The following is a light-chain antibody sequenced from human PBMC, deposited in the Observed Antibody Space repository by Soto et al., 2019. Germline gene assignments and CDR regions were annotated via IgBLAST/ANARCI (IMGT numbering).Light chain of an antibody. V-gene: IGLV2-8*01. CDR1: SSDIGGYNY. J-gene: IGLJ3*02. CDR3: SSYAATDNLV. CDR2: EVT. Sequence: QSALTQPPSASGSPGQSVTLSCTGTSSDIGGYNYVSWYQQHPGNAPKLVIYEVTKRPSGVPDRFSGSQSGNTASLTVSGLQAEDEADYYCSSYAATDNLVFGGGTKLTVL.